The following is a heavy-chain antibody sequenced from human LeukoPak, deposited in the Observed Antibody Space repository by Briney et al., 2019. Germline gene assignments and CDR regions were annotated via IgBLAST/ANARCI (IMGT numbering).Heavy chain of an antibody. Sequence: ASVKVSCKASGYTLTSYGISWVRQAPGQGLEWMGWISAYNGNTNYAQKLQGRVTMTTDTSTSTAYMELRSLRSDDTAVYYCARDRVHSSSPPLKYWGQGTLVTVSS. CDR2: ISAYNGNT. CDR1: GYTLTSYG. CDR3: ARDRVHSSSPPLKY. V-gene: IGHV1-18*01. J-gene: IGHJ4*02. D-gene: IGHD6-13*01.